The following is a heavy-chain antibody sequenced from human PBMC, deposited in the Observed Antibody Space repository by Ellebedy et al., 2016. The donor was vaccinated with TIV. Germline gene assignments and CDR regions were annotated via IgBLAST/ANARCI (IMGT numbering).Heavy chain of an antibody. CDR3: ARPYGSGWLGRSAFDI. V-gene: IGHV4-39*07. Sequence: MPSETLSLTCAVSGGSINSTGYYWGWIRQPPGKGLEWIESLYYGGGTNYNPSLKSRVTLSLETSKNHFSLKLTSVTAADTAVYYCARPYGSGWLGRSAFDIWGPGTMLTVSS. J-gene: IGHJ3*02. CDR1: GGSINSTGYY. D-gene: IGHD6-19*01. CDR2: LYYGGGT.